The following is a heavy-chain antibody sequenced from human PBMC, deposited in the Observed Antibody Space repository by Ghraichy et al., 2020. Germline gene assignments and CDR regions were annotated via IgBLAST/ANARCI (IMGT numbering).Heavy chain of an antibody. J-gene: IGHJ5*02. CDR3: AKGSGSGSYYNVGFDP. V-gene: IGHV3-9*01. CDR2: ISWNSGSI. D-gene: IGHD3-10*01. Sequence: GGSLRLSCAASGFTFDDYAMHWVRQAPGKGLEWVSGISWNSGSIGYADSVKGRFTISRDNAKNSLYLQMNSLRAEDTALYYCAKGSGSGSYYNVGFDPWGQGTLVTVSS. CDR1: GFTFDDYA.